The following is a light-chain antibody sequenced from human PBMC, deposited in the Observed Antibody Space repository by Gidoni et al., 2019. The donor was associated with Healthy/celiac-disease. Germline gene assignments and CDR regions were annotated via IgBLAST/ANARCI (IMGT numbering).Light chain of an antibody. J-gene: IGKJ1*01. CDR1: QSVSSSY. V-gene: IGKV3-20*01. CDR3: QQYGSSHTWT. CDR2: GAS. Sequence: EIVLTQSPGTLSLSPGERATLSCRASQSVSSSYLAWYQHKPGQAPRLLIYGASSRATGIPDRCSGSGSGTDFTLTISRLEPEDFAVYYCQQYGSSHTWTFGQGTKVEIK.